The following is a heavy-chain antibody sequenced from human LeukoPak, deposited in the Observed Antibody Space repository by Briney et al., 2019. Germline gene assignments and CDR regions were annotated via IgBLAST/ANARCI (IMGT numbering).Heavy chain of an antibody. CDR1: GFTFSTYT. CDR3: ARDAGGIAAAGHFDY. V-gene: IGHV3-21*01. D-gene: IGHD6-13*01. Sequence: KLGGSLRLSCAASGFTFSTYTMNWVRQAPGKGLEWVSSISGSSSFIYYADSVKGRITISRDNARNSVFLQMNSLRAEDTAVYYCARDAGGIAAAGHFDYWGQGTLVSVSS. J-gene: IGHJ4*02. CDR2: ISGSSSFI.